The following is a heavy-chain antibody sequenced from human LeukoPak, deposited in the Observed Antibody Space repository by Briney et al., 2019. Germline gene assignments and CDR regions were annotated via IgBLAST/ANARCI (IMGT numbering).Heavy chain of an antibody. D-gene: IGHD3-10*01. Sequence: GGALILSCAASGFTFSSYGMHWVRQAPGKGLEWVAFIRYDGSNKYYADSVKGRFTISRDNSKNTLYLQMNSLRAEDTAVYYCAKDHRPITMVRGALDYWGQGTLVTVSS. CDR3: AKDHRPITMVRGALDY. CDR1: GFTFSSYG. J-gene: IGHJ4*02. V-gene: IGHV3-30*02. CDR2: IRYDGSNK.